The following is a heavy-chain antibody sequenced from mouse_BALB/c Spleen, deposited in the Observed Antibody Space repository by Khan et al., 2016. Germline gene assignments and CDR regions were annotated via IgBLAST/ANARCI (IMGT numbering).Heavy chain of an antibody. CDR1: GYSITSGYG. CDR3: ARTARIKY. J-gene: IGHJ2*01. D-gene: IGHD1-2*01. V-gene: IGHV3-2*02. Sequence: EVQLQESGPGLVKPSQSLSLTCTVTGYSITSGYGWNWIRQFPGNKLEWMGNISYSGSTNYNPSLKSRITITRDTSKNQFFLQLNSVTTEDTATYYCARTARIKYWGQGTTLTVSS. CDR2: ISYSGST.